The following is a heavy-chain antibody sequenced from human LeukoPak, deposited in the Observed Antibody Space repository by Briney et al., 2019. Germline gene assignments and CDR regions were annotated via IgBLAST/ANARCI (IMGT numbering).Heavy chain of an antibody. CDR3: ARFRRGYHPRDYYYYGMDV. V-gene: IGHV4-34*01. D-gene: IGHD5-12*01. Sequence: SETLSLTCAVYGGSFSGYYWSWIRQPPGKGLEWIGEINHSGSTNYNPSLKSRVTISVDTSKNQFSLKLSSVTAADTAVYYCARFRRGYHPRDYYYYGMDVWGQGTTVTVSS. CDR2: INHSGST. J-gene: IGHJ6*02. CDR1: GGSFSGYY.